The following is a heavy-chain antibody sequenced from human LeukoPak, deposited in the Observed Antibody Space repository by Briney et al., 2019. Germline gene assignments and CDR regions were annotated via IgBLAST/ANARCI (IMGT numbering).Heavy chain of an antibody. J-gene: IGHJ4*02. CDR3: RRDWNYYDSSGYY. Sequence: RGSPRLSCAASGFTVSINYMSWVRHAPGEGLEWVSVIFIGGSTYYAASAKGRFTIYSDNSKNSLYLQMHSLRAEDTDVYYCRRDWNYYDSSGYYWGQGTLVAVSS. CDR2: IFIGGST. V-gene: IGHV3-53*01. CDR1: GFTVSINY. D-gene: IGHD3-22*01.